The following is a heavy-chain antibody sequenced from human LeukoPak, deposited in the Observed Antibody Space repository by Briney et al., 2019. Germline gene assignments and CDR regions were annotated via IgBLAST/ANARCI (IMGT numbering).Heavy chain of an antibody. V-gene: IGHV3-53*05. CDR1: GFSVSTNY. Sequence: GGSLRLSCVASGFSVSTNYMNWVRQAPGKGPEWVSVLYDSNENFYLAAVEGRFFISRDSPTNTLYLQMNSLRPEDTAVYYCARGLSGHSIFRSGLSDYWGRGTLVTVSS. D-gene: IGHD3-22*01. J-gene: IGHJ4*02. CDR3: ARGLSGHSIFRSGLSDY. CDR2: LYDSNEN.